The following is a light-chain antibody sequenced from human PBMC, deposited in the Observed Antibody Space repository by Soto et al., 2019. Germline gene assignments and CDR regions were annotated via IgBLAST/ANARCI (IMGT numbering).Light chain of an antibody. V-gene: IGLV2-11*01. CDR3: SSYTDSDIWV. Sequence: QSVLTQPRSVSGSPGQSVTISCTGTNSDVGRYNFVSWYQQLPGKAPKLLISSVSQRPSGVPDRFSGSKSGNTASLTISGLQADDEADYFCSSYTDSDIWVFGGGTKLTVL. CDR1: NSDVGRYNF. CDR2: SVS. J-gene: IGLJ3*02.